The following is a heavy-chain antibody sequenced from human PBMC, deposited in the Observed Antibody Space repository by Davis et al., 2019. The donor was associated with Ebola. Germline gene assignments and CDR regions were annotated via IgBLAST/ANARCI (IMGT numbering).Heavy chain of an antibody. CDR1: GGSISSGGYS. Sequence: PSETLSLTCAVSGGSISSGGYSWSWIRQPPGKGLEWIGYIYHSGSTYYNPSLKSRVTISVDTSKNQFSLKLSSVTAADTAVYYCARDLGDYSKGGWFDPWGQGTLVTVSS. D-gene: IGHD4-11*01. J-gene: IGHJ5*02. CDR3: ARDLGDYSKGGWFDP. CDR2: IYHSGST. V-gene: IGHV4-30-2*01.